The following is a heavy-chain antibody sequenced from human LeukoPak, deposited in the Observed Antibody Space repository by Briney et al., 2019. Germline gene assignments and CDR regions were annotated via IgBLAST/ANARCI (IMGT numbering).Heavy chain of an antibody. CDR3: ASRASARPSGTD. CDR1: GGTFSSYA. Sequence: SVKVSCKASGGTFSSYAISWVRQAPGQGLEWMGGIIPIFGTANYAQKFQGRVTITTDESTSTAYMELSSLRSEDTAVYYCASRASARPSGTDWGQGTLVTVSS. D-gene: IGHD6-6*01. CDR2: IIPIFGTA. V-gene: IGHV1-69*05. J-gene: IGHJ4*02.